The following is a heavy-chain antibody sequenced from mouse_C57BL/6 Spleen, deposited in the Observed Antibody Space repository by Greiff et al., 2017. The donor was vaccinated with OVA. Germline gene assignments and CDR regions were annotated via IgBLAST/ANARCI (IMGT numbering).Heavy chain of an antibody. CDR2: IDPSDSYT. CDR3: ARSGYSNYAWFAY. Sequence: QVQLKQPGAELVRPGTSVKLSCKASGYTFTSYWMHWVKQRPGQGLEWIGVIDPSDSYTNYNQKFKGKATLTVDTSSSTAYMQLSSLTSEDSAVYYCARSGYSNYAWFAYWGQGTLVTVSA. CDR1: GYTFTSYW. D-gene: IGHD2-5*01. V-gene: IGHV1-59*01. J-gene: IGHJ3*01.